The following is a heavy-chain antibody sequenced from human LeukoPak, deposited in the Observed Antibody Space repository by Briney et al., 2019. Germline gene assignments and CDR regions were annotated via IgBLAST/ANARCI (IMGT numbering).Heavy chain of an antibody. CDR3: TRTMGGGYSPFDY. V-gene: IGHV3-72*01. J-gene: IGHJ4*02. CDR2: ARNKANSYST. CDR1: GFTLSGHY. D-gene: IGHD1-26*01. Sequence: GGSLRLSCAAFGFTLSGHYMDWVRQAPGKGLEWVGRARNKANSYSTEYAASVKGRFTISRDDSENSLWLQMNSLKTEDTAVYYCTRTMGGGYSPFDYWGQGTLVTVSS.